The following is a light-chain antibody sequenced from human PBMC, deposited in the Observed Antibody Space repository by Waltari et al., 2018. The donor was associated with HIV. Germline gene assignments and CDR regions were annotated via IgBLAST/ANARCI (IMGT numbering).Light chain of an antibody. CDR2: WAS. Sequence: DIVMTQSPDSLAVSLGERATINCKSSQSVFYSSNNKNYLAWYQRKPGQPPKLLIYWASTRESGVPDRFSGSGSGTDFSLTISSLHAEDVAVYYCQQYYSRPPTFGQGTKLEIK. J-gene: IGKJ2*01. CDR3: QQYYSRPPT. CDR1: QSVFYSSNNKNY. V-gene: IGKV4-1*01.